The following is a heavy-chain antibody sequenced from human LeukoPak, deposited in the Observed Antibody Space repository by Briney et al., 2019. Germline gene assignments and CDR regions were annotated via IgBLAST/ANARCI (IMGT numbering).Heavy chain of an antibody. Sequence: GGSLRLSCAASGFTFSNDWITWVRQAPGKGLEWVANIKRDGSENYYVDSVKGRFTISRDNAKNSVYLQMNNLRAEDTAVYYCARPFRHWGQGTLVTVSS. V-gene: IGHV3-7*03. CDR3: ARPFRH. CDR1: GFTFSNDW. CDR2: IKRDGSEN. J-gene: IGHJ4*02.